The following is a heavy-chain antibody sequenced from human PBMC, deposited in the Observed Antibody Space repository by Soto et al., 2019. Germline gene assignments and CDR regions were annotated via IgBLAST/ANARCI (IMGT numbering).Heavy chain of an antibody. CDR3: ARDTGPNGYNYYYFGMDV. CDR1: GFTFSNYA. D-gene: IGHD5-18*01. V-gene: IGHV3-30-3*01. J-gene: IGHJ6*02. Sequence: PGGSLRLSCAASGFTFSNYAMLWVRQAPGKGLEWVAVISYDGSDKYNANSVKGRFTISRDNSKNTLYLQMNSLRAEDTAVYYCARDTGPNGYNYYYFGMDVWGQGTTVTVSS. CDR2: ISYDGSDK.